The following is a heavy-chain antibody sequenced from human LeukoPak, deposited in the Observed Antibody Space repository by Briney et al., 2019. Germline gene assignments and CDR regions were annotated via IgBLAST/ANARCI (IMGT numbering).Heavy chain of an antibody. D-gene: IGHD2-2*02. J-gene: IGHJ4*02. Sequence: ASVKVSCKASGYTFANFGITWVRQAPGQGLEWMGWISVYNGNTNYAQKLQGRVTLTTDTSTSTAYMELRSLRSDDTALYYCARTCSSSSCYIVHWGQGALVTVSS. CDR1: GYTFANFG. CDR2: ISVYNGNT. V-gene: IGHV1-18*01. CDR3: ARTCSSSSCYIVH.